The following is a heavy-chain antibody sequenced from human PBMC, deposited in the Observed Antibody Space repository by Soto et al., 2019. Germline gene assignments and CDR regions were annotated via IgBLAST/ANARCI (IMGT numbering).Heavy chain of an antibody. CDR1: GFTVSSNY. Sequence: GGSLRLSCAASGFTVSSNYMSWVRQAPGKGLEWVSVIYSGGSTYYADSVKGRFTISRDNSKNTLYLQMNSLRAEDTAVYYCARDHLELFYAFDIWGQGTMVTVSS. J-gene: IGHJ3*02. CDR2: IYSGGST. D-gene: IGHD1-7*01. V-gene: IGHV3-66*01. CDR3: ARDHLELFYAFDI.